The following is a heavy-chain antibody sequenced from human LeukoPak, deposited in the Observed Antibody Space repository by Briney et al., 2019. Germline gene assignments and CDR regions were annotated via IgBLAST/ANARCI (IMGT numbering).Heavy chain of an antibody. J-gene: IGHJ4*02. CDR2: IKSDGSST. V-gene: IGHV3-74*01. Sequence: PGGSLRLSCAASGFTFNNHWMHWVRQAPGKGLVWVSRIKSDGSSTNYADSVKGRFTISRDNARNTLYLQMNSLRAGDTAMYFCARDLGDYYFDYWGPGTLVTVSS. CDR1: GFTFNNHW. D-gene: IGHD4-17*01. CDR3: ARDLGDYYFDY.